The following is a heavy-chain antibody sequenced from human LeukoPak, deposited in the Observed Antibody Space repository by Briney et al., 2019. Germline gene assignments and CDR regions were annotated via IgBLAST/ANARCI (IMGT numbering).Heavy chain of an antibody. CDR1: GFPFSGYW. D-gene: IGHD1-26*01. V-gene: IGHV3-74*01. CDR2: INIDGSGA. J-gene: IGHJ4*02. Sequence: GGSLRHSCAASGFPFSGYWMHWVRQAPGKGLVWVSRINIDGSGANYADSVKGRFTISRDNAKNTLHLQMNSLRAEDTAAYYCGSFGVMWEIDYWGQGTLVTVSS. CDR3: GSFGVMWEIDY.